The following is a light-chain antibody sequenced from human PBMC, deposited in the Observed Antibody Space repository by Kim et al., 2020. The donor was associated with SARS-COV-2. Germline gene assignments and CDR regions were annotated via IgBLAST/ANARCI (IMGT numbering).Light chain of an antibody. V-gene: IGLV3-19*01. CDR3: NSRDSSGNLVV. CDR1: SLRSYH. J-gene: IGLJ2*01. CDR2: GKN. Sequence: SSELTQDPAVSVALGQTVRITCQGDSLRSYHASWYQQKPGQAPVLVIYGKNNRPSGIPDRFSGSSSGNTASLTITGAQAEDEADYYCNSRDSSGNLVVFG.